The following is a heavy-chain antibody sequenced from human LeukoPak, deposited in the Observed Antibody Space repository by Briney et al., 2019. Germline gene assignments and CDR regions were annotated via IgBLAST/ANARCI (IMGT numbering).Heavy chain of an antibody. CDR1: GFSFSSYG. CDR2: ISGSGSNT. J-gene: IGHJ4*02. Sequence: GGSLRLSCAASGFSFSSYGMHWVRQAPGKGLEWVSAISGSGSNTYYADSLRGRFTISRDNSKNTVLLQMNSLRAEDTAEYYCARERLVVGSAYFDFWGQGTLVIVSS. V-gene: IGHV3-23*01. CDR3: ARERLVVGSAYFDF. D-gene: IGHD1-26*01.